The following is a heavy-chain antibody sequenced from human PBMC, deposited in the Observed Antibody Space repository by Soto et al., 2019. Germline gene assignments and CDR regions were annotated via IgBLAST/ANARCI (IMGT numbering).Heavy chain of an antibody. CDR1: GFTFTIYA. J-gene: IGHJ6*02. D-gene: IGHD6-13*01. V-gene: IGHV3-23*01. CDR3: AKATIAGAESLRGPDV. Sequence: PGGSLRLSCAASGFTFTIYAMSWVRQAPGKGREWVSVIGGGGGSTYYADSVKGQFTVSRDISKSTLYLQINSLRAEDTAVYYCAKATIAGAESLRGPDVWGQGTTVTVSS. CDR2: IGGGGGST.